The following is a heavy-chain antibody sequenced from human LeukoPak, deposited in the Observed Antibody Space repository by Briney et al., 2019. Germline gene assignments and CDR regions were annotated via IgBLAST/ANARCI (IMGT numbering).Heavy chain of an antibody. CDR1: GLTFSSYA. Sequence: PGGSLRLSCAASGLTFSSYAMHWVRQAPGKGLEWVAVISYDGSNKYYADSVKGRFTISRDNSKNTLYLQMNSLRAEDTAVYYCARGPARHSGDYGRTDYYGMDVWGQGTTVTVSS. V-gene: IGHV3-30-3*01. CDR2: ISYDGSNK. CDR3: ARGPARHSGDYGRTDYYGMDV. D-gene: IGHD4-17*01. J-gene: IGHJ6*02.